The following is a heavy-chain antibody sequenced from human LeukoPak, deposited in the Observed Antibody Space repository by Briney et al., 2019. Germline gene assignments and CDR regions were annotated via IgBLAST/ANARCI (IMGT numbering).Heavy chain of an antibody. V-gene: IGHV4-59*01. CDR1: GGSISSYY. D-gene: IGHD2-21*02. Sequence: SETLSLTCTVSGGSISSYYWSWIRQPPGKGLEWIGYIYYSGATNYNPSLASRVTMSLDMSKSQFSLKLSSVTAADTAIYYCAVVTSHPRCFDHWGQGTLITVSS. J-gene: IGHJ4*02. CDR2: IYYSGAT. CDR3: AVVTSHPRCFDH.